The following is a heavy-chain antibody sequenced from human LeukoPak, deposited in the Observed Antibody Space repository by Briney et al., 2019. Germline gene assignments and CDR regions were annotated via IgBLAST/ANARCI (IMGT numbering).Heavy chain of an antibody. J-gene: IGHJ4*02. CDR3: ASYDSSGYSSFDY. V-gene: IGHV3-23*01. CDR1: GFTFSSYG. Sequence: GGSLRLSCAASGFTFSSYGMIWVRQAPGKGLEWVSAISGSGGSTYYADSVKGRFTISRDNSKNTLYLQMKSLRAEDTAVYYCASYDSSGYSSFDYWGQGTLVTVSS. D-gene: IGHD3-22*01. CDR2: ISGSGGST.